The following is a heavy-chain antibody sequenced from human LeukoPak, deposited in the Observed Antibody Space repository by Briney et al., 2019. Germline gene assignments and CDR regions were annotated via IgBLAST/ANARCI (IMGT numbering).Heavy chain of an antibody. CDR1: GGTFSSYA. CDR3: ARARLERRDYYYYMDV. J-gene: IGHJ6*03. Sequence: SVKVSCKASGGTFSSYAISWVRQAPGQGLEWMGGIIPIFGTANYAQKFQGRVTITADESTSTAYMELSSLRSEDTAVYYCARARLERRDYYYYMDVWGKGTTVTVSS. V-gene: IGHV1-69*01. CDR2: IIPIFGTA. D-gene: IGHD1-1*01.